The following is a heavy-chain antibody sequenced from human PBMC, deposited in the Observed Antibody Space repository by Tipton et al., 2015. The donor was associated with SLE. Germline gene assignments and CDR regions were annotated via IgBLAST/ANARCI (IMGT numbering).Heavy chain of an antibody. D-gene: IGHD6-6*01. J-gene: IGHJ6*02. CDR2: IYYSGST. V-gene: IGHV4-59*01. CDR3: ARDWGVSSSLYYYGMDV. CDR1: GGSISSYY. Sequence: TLSLTCTVSGGSISSYYWSWIRQPPGKGLEWIGYIYYSGSTNYNPSLKSRVTISVDTSKNQFSLKLSSVTAADTAGYYCARDWGVSSSLYYYGMDVGGQGTAVSVSS.